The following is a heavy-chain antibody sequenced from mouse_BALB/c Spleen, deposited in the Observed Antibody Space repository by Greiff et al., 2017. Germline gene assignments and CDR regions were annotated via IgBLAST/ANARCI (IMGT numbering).Heavy chain of an antibody. CDR1: GFTFSSFG. J-gene: IGHJ4*01. Sequence: EVQGVESGGGLVQPGGSRKLSCAASGFTFSSFGMHWVRQAPEKGLEWVAYISSGSSTIYYADTVKGRFTISRDNPKNTLFLQMTSLRSEDTAMYYCARGRNYGNVYAMDYWGQGTSVTVSS. CDR2: ISSGSSTI. V-gene: IGHV5-17*02. CDR3: ARGRNYGNVYAMDY. D-gene: IGHD2-1*01.